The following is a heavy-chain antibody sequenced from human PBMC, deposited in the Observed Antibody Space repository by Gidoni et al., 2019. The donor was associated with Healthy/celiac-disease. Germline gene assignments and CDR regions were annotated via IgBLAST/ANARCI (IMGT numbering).Heavy chain of an antibody. CDR1: GFTFSSYS. V-gene: IGHV3-23*01. Sequence: EVQLLESGGGLVQPGGSLRLSGAAPGFTFSSYSMSWVRQAPGKGLGWVSAISGSGGSTYYADSVKGWFTISRDNSKNTLYLQMNSLRAEDTAVYYCAKSPGRWIQLWHFDYWGQGTLVTVSS. CDR2: ISGSGGST. CDR3: AKSPGRWIQLWHFDY. J-gene: IGHJ4*02. D-gene: IGHD5-18*01.